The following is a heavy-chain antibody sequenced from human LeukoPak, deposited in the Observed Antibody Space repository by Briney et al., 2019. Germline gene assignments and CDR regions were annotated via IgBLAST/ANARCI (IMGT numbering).Heavy chain of an antibody. J-gene: IGHJ4*02. Sequence: ASVKVSCKASGYTFTGYYIHWVRQAPGQGLEWMGRINPNSGGTNYTQKFQGRVTMTRDTSTSTVYMELSSLRSEDTAVYYCARGEWELRVDYWGQGTLVTVSS. D-gene: IGHD1-26*01. CDR3: ARGEWELRVDY. CDR2: INPNSGGT. V-gene: IGHV1-2*06. CDR1: GYTFTGYY.